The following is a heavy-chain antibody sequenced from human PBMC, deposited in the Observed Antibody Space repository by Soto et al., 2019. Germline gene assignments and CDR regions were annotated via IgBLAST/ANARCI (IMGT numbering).Heavy chain of an antibody. CDR3: ARGSTDSYTGSRIFDF. Sequence: PGGSLRLSCVASGLPFGIRAMTLVRQSPGEGLQWVSTITDTGGDAKYADSVRGRFVISRDNSKKTLYLQMTSLTAEDSAMYYCARGSTDSYTGSRIFDFWGRGTLVTVSS. V-gene: IGHV3-23*01. CDR1: GLPFGIRA. J-gene: IGHJ4*02. CDR2: ITDTGGDA. D-gene: IGHD3-10*01.